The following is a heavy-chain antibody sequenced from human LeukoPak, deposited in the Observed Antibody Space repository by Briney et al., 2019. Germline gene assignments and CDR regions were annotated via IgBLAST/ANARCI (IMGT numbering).Heavy chain of an antibody. D-gene: IGHD4-17*01. CDR1: GFTFRNYA. J-gene: IGHJ5*02. CDR2: IAATSGGT. V-gene: IGHV3-23*01. Sequence: PGGSLRLSCAASGFTFRNYAMNWVRQAPGKGLEWVSSIAATSGGTYYADSVKGRFTIPRDNSKNTLYLQMNSLRAEDSALYYCAKAAYGDYVNWFDPWGQGTLVTVSS. CDR3: AKAAYGDYVNWFDP.